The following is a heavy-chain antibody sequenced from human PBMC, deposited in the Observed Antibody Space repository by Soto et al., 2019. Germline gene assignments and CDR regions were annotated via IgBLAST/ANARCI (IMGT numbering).Heavy chain of an antibody. V-gene: IGHV1-46*01. Sequence: ASVKVSCKASGYSFTNYYMHWVRQAPGQGLEWMGTINAGGGYTTYAQRFQGRVTMTRDTSTSTAYMELRSLRSDDTAVYYCARDLGDAFDIWGQGTMVTVSS. J-gene: IGHJ3*02. CDR3: ARDLGDAFDI. CDR1: GYSFTNYY. CDR2: INAGGGYT.